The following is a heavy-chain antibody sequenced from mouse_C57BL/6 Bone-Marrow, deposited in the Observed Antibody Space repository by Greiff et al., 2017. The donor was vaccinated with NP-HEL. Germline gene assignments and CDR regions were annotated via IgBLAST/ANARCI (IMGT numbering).Heavy chain of an antibody. J-gene: IGHJ2*01. D-gene: IGHD2-4*01. CDR2: IDPENGDT. CDR3: TTGDYEDY. Sequence: VQLQQSGAELVRPGASVKLSCTASGFNITDDYMHWVKQRPEQGLEWIGWIDPENGDTEYASKFQGKATITADTSSNTAYLQLSSLTAEDTAVYYCTTGDYEDYWGQGTTLTVSS. V-gene: IGHV14-4*01. CDR1: GFNITDDY.